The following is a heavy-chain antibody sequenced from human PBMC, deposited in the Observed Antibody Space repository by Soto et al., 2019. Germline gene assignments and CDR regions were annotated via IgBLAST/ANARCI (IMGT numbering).Heavy chain of an antibody. D-gene: IGHD6-19*01. J-gene: IGHJ5*02. Sequence: QLQLQESGSGLVKPSQTLSLTCAVSGGSISSGGYSWSWIRQPPGKGLEWIGYIYHSGSTYYNPSLKSPVTISVDRSKNKFSLKLSCVTAADTAVYYCARANDAVAGFQRRYWFDPWGQGTLVTVSS. V-gene: IGHV4-30-2*01. CDR3: ARANDAVAGFQRRYWFDP. CDR1: GGSISSGGYS. CDR2: IYHSGST.